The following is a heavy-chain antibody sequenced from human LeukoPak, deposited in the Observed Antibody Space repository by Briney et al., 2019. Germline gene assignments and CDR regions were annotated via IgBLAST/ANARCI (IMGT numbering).Heavy chain of an antibody. D-gene: IGHD6-13*01. CDR3: ARAEGAPAAGTRYFDY. CDR2: ISYDGSNK. V-gene: IGHV3-30-3*01. CDR1: GFTFSSYA. J-gene: IGHJ4*02. Sequence: GRSLRLSCAASGFTFSSYAMHWVRQAPGKGLEWVAVISYDGSNKYYADSVKGRFTISRDNSKNTLYLQMNSLRAEDTAVYYCARAEGAPAAGTRYFDYWGQVTLVTVSS.